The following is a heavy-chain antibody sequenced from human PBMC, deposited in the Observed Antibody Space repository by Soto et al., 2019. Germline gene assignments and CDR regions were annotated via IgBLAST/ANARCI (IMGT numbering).Heavy chain of an antibody. V-gene: IGHV4-59*01. J-gene: IGHJ4*02. Sequence: SETLSLTCTVSGGSISGYYWSWIRQPPGKGLEWIGNIYYSGSTSYKPSLKSRVTISVDTSKNQFSLKLSSVTAADTAVYYCASSAPDYYYDSSGFDNWGQGALVTVSS. D-gene: IGHD3-22*01. CDR2: IYYSGST. CDR1: GGSISGYY. CDR3: ASSAPDYYYDSSGFDN.